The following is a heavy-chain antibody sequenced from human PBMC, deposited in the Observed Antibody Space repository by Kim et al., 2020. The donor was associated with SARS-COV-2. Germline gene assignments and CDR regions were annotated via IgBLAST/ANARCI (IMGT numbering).Heavy chain of an antibody. CDR2: INHSGST. CDR1: GGSFSCYY. D-gene: IGHD3-10*01. J-gene: IGHJ6*02. CDR3: ARGRRRITMVRGVIAPLYYGMDV. V-gene: IGHV4-34*01. Sequence: SETLSLTCAVYGGSFSCYYWSWIRQPPGKGLEWIGEINHSGSTNYNPSLKSRVTISVDTSKNQFSLKLSSVTAADTAVYYCARGRRRITMVRGVIAPLYYGMDVWGQGTTVTVSS.